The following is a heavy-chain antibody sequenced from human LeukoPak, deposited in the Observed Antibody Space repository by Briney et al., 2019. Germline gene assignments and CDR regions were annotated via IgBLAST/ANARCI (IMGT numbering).Heavy chain of an antibody. CDR3: VRRDFYGSGTYYNQRTWFDP. J-gene: IGHJ5*02. Sequence: GESLRISCKGSGYSFTSYWITWVRQMPGKGLEWMGRIDPSDSYTDYSPSFQGQVTISADKTISTAYLQWSSLKASDTAMYYCVRRDFYGSGTYYNQRTWFDPWGQGTLVTVSS. V-gene: IGHV5-10-1*04. CDR1: GYSFTSYW. D-gene: IGHD3-10*01. CDR2: IDPSDSYT.